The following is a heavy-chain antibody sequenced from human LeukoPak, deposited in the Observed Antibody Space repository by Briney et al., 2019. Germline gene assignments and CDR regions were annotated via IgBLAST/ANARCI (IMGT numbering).Heavy chain of an antibody. CDR3: ARDVTRGATNWFDP. D-gene: IGHD1-26*01. V-gene: IGHV3-53*01. Sequence: GGSLRLSCAASGFIFSNYGMNWVRQAPGKGLEWVSVIYSGGSTYYADSVKGRFTTSRDNSKNTLYLQMNSLRAEDTAVYYCARDVTRGATNWFDPWGQGTLVTVSS. CDR2: IYSGGST. J-gene: IGHJ5*02. CDR1: GFIFSNYG.